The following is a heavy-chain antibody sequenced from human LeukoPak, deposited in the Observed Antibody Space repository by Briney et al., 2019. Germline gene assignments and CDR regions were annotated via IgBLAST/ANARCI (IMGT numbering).Heavy chain of an antibody. CDR2: ISYDGSNK. CDR1: GFTFSSYG. CDR3: AKERVGAIRYYFDL. V-gene: IGHV3-30*18. D-gene: IGHD1-26*01. J-gene: IGHJ4*02. Sequence: GGSLRLSCAASGFTFSSYGMHWVRQAPGKGLEWVAVISYDGSNKYYADSVKGRFTLSRDNSKNTLYLQMNSLRAEDTAVYYCAKERVGAIRYYFDLWAQRPLVTVSS.